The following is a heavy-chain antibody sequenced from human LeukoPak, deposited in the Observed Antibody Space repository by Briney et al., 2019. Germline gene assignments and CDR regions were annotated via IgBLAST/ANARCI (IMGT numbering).Heavy chain of an antibody. V-gene: IGHV1-58*02. CDR2: IVVGSGNT. CDR1: GFTFTSSA. Sequence: ASVKVSCKASGFTFTSSAMQWVRQARGQRLEWIGWIVVGSGNTNYAQKFQERVTITRDTSTSTAYMELSSLRSEDTAVYYCAAGGLPPNHQSRNREDWFDPWGQGTLVTVSS. CDR3: AAGGLPPNHQSRNREDWFDP. D-gene: IGHD5-18*01. J-gene: IGHJ5*02.